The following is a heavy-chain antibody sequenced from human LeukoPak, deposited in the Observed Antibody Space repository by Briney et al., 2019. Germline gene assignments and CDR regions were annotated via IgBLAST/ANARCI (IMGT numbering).Heavy chain of an antibody. CDR2: IKEDESEK. V-gene: IGHV3-7*01. CDR3: ARDAWLVTGVFDY. J-gene: IGHJ4*02. Sequence: PGGSLRLSCTVSGFTFSRYWMSWVRQAPGKGLEWVANIKEDESEKYYVDSVKGRFTISRDNTKNSLYLQMNSLRAEDTAVYYCARDAWLVTGVFDYWGQGTLVTVSS. D-gene: IGHD6-19*01. CDR1: GFTFSRYW.